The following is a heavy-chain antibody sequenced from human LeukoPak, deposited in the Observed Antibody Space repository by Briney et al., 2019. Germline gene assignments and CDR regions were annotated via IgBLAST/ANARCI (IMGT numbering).Heavy chain of an antibody. V-gene: IGHV3-30*03. CDR2: ISYDGSNE. D-gene: IGHD6-19*01. Sequence: GGSLRLSCAASGFTFSSYGMHWVRQAPGKGLEWVAVISYDGSNEYYADSVKGRFTISRDNSKNTLFLQMNSLRAEDTAVYYCARSSGWWSLDYWGQGTLVTVSS. CDR3: ARSSGWWSLDY. J-gene: IGHJ4*02. CDR1: GFTFSSYG.